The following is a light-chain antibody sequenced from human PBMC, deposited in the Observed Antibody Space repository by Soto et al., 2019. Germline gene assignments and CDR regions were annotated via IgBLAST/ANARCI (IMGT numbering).Light chain of an antibody. CDR3: QHYDSYSWT. J-gene: IGKJ1*01. CDR1: QFISSW. V-gene: IGKV1-5*03. Sequence: DIQMTQSPSTLSASVGDRVTITCRASQFISSWLAWYQQKPGKAPKLLIYKASSLESGVPSRFSGSGSGTEFTLTISSLQPDDFATYYCQHYDSYSWTFGQGTRWIS. CDR2: KAS.